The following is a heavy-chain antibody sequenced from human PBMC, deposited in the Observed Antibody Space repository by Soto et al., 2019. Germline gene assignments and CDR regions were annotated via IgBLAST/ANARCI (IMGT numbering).Heavy chain of an antibody. V-gene: IGHV4-31*03. CDR3: ARGGSGDIVVVAAIDY. D-gene: IGHD2-15*01. Sequence: QVQLQESGPGLVKPSQTLSLTCSVSGGSISSGDYYWSWVRQHPGKGLEWIGYIFYSGSTYYNPSLKSRVTTSVDTSKNQFSLKLSSVTAADTAVYYGARGGSGDIVVVAAIDYWGQGTLVTVSS. CDR1: GGSISSGDYY. CDR2: IFYSGST. J-gene: IGHJ4*02.